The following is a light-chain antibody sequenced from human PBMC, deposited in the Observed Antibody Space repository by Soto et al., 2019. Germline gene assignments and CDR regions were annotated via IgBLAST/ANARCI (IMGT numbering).Light chain of an antibody. CDR1: QSVSSY. CDR3: QQRSNWPLGT. J-gene: IGKJ2*02. CDR2: DAS. V-gene: IGKV3-11*01. Sequence: EIVLTQSPATLSLSPGERATLSCRASQSVSSYLAWYQQKPGQAPRLLIYDASNRATGIPARFSGSGSGTDCTLTISSLEPEDFAVYYCQQRSNWPLGTFGQGTKLEIK.